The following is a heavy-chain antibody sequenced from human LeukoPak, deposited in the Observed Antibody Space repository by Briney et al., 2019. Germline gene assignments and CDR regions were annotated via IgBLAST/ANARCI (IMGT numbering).Heavy chain of an antibody. V-gene: IGHV4-34*01. Sequence: SETLSLTCAVYGGSFSGYYWSWIRQPPGKGLESIGEINHSGSTNYNPSLKSRVSISVDTSKNQFSLKLSSVTAADTAVYYCARGYTYYDFWSGYYPEYYFDYWGQGTLVTVSS. J-gene: IGHJ4*02. CDR2: INHSGST. CDR1: GGSFSGYY. D-gene: IGHD3-3*01. CDR3: ARGYTYYDFWSGYYPEYYFDY.